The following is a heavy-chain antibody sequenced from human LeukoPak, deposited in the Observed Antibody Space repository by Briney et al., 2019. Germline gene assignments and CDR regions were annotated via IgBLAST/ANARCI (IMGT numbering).Heavy chain of an antibody. CDR2: VYYSGST. Sequence: PSETLSLTCTVSGGSISSSSYYWDWIRQPPGKGLEWIGSVYYSGSTYYNPSLKSRVTISVDTSKNQFSLKLSSVTAADTAVYYCATGGDYGGNHDYWGQGTLVTVSS. V-gene: IGHV4-39*01. CDR3: ATGGDYGGNHDY. J-gene: IGHJ4*02. CDR1: GGSISSSSYY. D-gene: IGHD4-23*01.